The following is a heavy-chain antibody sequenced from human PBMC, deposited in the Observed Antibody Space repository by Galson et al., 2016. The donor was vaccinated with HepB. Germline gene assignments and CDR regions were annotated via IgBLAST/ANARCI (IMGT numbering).Heavy chain of an antibody. Sequence: SLRLSCAASGLTFSTYWMHWVRQAPGKGLEWVANLNQDGSLKYYADSVRGRFTISRDNAKESVYLQMTSLRAEDTAVYYCAKWNFAADLWGQGTVVTVSS. CDR1: GLTFSTYW. D-gene: IGHD1-7*01. CDR2: LNQDGSLK. V-gene: IGHV3-7*01. J-gene: IGHJ3*01. CDR3: AKWNFAADL.